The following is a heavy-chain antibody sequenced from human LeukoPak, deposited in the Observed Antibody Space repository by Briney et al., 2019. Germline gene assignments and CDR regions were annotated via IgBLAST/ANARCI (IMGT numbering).Heavy chain of an antibody. Sequence: ASVKVSCKASGFTFTSSAMQWVRQARGQRLEWIGWIVVGSGNTNYAQKFQGRVTITADKSTSTAYMELSSLRSEDTAVYYCASYYGGNPHPPFDPWGQGTLVTVSS. CDR3: ASYYGGNPHPPFDP. V-gene: IGHV1-58*02. J-gene: IGHJ5*02. CDR2: IVVGSGNT. CDR1: GFTFTSSA. D-gene: IGHD4-23*01.